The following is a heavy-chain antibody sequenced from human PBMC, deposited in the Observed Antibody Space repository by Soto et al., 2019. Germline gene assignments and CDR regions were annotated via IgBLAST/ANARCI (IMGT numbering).Heavy chain of an antibody. CDR2: IIPIFGTA. D-gene: IGHD6-6*01. V-gene: IGHV1-69*01. J-gene: IGHJ6*02. CDR3: AQPSIAAPDYYYYYGMDV. Sequence: QVQLVQSGAEVKKPGSSVKVSCKASGGTFSSYAISWVRQAPGQGLEWMGGIIPIFGTANYEKKFQGRVTITADESTSTAYMELSSLRSEDTAVYYCAQPSIAAPDYYYYYGMDVWGQGTTVTVSS. CDR1: GGTFSSYA.